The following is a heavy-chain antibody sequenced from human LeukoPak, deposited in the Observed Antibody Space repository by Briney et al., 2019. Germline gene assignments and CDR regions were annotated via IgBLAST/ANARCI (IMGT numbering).Heavy chain of an antibody. V-gene: IGHV4-59*01. CDR1: GGSISNYY. Sequence: PSETLSLTCTVSGGSISNYYWSWIRQPPGMGLEWIGYIYYSGSTKYNPSLKSRVTISVDTSKNQFSLKLSSVTAADTAVYYCARSHTVVTSSDAFDIWGQGTMVTVSS. J-gene: IGHJ3*02. D-gene: IGHD4-23*01. CDR2: IYYSGST. CDR3: ARSHTVVTSSDAFDI.